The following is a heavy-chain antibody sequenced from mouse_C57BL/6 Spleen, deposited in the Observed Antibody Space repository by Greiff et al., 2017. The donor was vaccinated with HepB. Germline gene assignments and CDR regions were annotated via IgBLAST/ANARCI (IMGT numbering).Heavy chain of an antibody. V-gene: IGHV1-82*01. CDR3: AMFTTVNY. J-gene: IGHJ2*01. Sequence: QVQLKESGPELVKPGASVKISCKASGYAFSSSWMNWVKQRPGKGLEWIGRIYPGDGDTNYNGKFKGKATLTADKSSSTAYMQLSSLTSEDSAVYFCAMFTTVNYWGQGTTLTVSS. D-gene: IGHD1-1*01. CDR2: IYPGDGDT. CDR1: GYAFSSSW.